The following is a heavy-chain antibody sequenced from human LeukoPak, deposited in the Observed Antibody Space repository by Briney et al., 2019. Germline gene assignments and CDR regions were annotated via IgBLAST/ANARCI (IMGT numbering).Heavy chain of an antibody. V-gene: IGHV3-48*01. Sequence: PGGSLRLSCAASGFTFSSYSMNWVRQAPGKGLEWVSYISSSRSTIYYADSVKGRFTISRDNAKNSLYLQMNSLRAEDTAVYYCARTNLGYCSGGSCHDYFDYWGQGTLVTVSS. CDR3: ARTNLGYCSGGSCHDYFDY. J-gene: IGHJ4*02. D-gene: IGHD2-15*01. CDR1: GFTFSSYS. CDR2: ISSSRSTI.